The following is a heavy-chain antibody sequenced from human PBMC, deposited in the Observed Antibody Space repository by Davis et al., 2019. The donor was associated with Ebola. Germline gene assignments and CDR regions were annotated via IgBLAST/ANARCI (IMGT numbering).Heavy chain of an antibody. D-gene: IGHD3-22*01. Sequence: ASVKVSCKASGYTFTSYGISWVRQAPGQGLEWMGWISAYNGNTNYAQKLQGRVTMTTDTSTSTAYMELRSLGSDDTAVYYCARDVSYYDSSGYYGYWGQGTLVTVSS. CDR2: ISAYNGNT. CDR3: ARDVSYYDSSGYYGY. V-gene: IGHV1-18*04. CDR1: GYTFTSYG. J-gene: IGHJ4*02.